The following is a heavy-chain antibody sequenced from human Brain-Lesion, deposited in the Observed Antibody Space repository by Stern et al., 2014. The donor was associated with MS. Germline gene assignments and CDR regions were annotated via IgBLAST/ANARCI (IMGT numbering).Heavy chain of an antibody. CDR1: GGSISSGGYY. J-gene: IGHJ6*02. D-gene: IGHD2-2*01. CDR2: IFNSGST. CDR3: ARGRVVPGFQYYATDV. V-gene: IGHV4-61*02. Sequence: QLQLQESDPGLVKPSQTLSLSCTVSGGSISSGGYYWSWIRQPAGKGLEWIGRIFNSGSTSYNPSLQSRGTISIDTSKHQFSLRLNPMTAADTAVYYCARGRVVPGFQYYATDVWGQGTTVIVSS.